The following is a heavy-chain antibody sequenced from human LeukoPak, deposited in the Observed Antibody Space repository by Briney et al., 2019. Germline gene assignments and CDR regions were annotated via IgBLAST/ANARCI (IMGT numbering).Heavy chain of an antibody. CDR2: VSGSGGTT. Sequence: PGGSLRLSCAASGFIFSSDAMNWVRQAPGKGLDWVSGVSGSGGTTVYADSVKGRFTISRDNSKNTLHLQMNSLRAEDTAVYYCAKEGAYAALNAWGQGTLVSVSS. D-gene: IGHD1-26*01. V-gene: IGHV3-23*01. CDR1: GFIFSSDA. J-gene: IGHJ5*02. CDR3: AKEGAYAALNA.